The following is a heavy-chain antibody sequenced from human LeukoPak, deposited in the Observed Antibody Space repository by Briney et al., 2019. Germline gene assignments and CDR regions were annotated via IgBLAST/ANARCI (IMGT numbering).Heavy chain of an antibody. Sequence: ASVKVSCKASGYTFTSYDINWVRQAPGQGLEWMGWMNPNSGNTGYAQKFQGRVTMTRNTSISTAYMELSSLRSEDTAVYYCARALRYTVVPSLVDFHMDVWGKGTTVTVSS. D-gene: IGHD2-2*01. CDR1: GYTFTSYD. J-gene: IGHJ6*03. CDR2: MNPNSGNT. CDR3: ARALRYTVVPSLVDFHMDV. V-gene: IGHV1-8*01.